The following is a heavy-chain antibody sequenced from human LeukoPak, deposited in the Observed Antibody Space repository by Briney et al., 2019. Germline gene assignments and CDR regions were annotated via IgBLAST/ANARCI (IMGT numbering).Heavy chain of an antibody. CDR2: IWYDGSQK. CDR3: ARRLDGNSWYQIDY. J-gene: IGHJ4*02. CDR1: GIPFSSYG. D-gene: IGHD6-13*01. V-gene: IGHV3-33*01. Sequence: PGGSLRLSCAASGIPFSSYGMHWVRQAPGKGLEWVAVIWYDGSQKYYADFVKGRFTVSRDNSKNTLSLQMNSLRPEDTAVYYCARRLDGNSWYQIDYWGQGTLVTVSS.